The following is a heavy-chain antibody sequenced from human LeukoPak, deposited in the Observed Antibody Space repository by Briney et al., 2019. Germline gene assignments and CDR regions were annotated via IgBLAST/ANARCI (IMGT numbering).Heavy chain of an antibody. CDR2: IYYSGSI. Sequence: SETLSLTCTVSGGSISSYYWSWIRQPPGKGLEWIGYIYYSGSIKYNPSLKSRVTISVDTSKNQFSLRLSSVTTADTAVYYCARAVDGYNSDYWGQGTLVTVPS. J-gene: IGHJ4*02. CDR1: GGSISSYY. CDR3: ARAVDGYNSDY. V-gene: IGHV4-59*01. D-gene: IGHD5-24*01.